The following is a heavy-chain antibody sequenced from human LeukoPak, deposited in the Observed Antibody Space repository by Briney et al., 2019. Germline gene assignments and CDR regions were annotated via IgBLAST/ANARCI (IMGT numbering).Heavy chain of an antibody. Sequence: SETLSLTCAVYGGSFSGYYWSWIRQPPGKGLEWIGEINHSGSTNYNPSLKSRVTISVNTSKNQFSLKLSSVTAADTAVYYCARRRGYSYGYTRVCYMDVWGKGTTVTVSS. V-gene: IGHV4-34*01. CDR3: ARRRGYSYGYTRVCYMDV. D-gene: IGHD5-18*01. CDR1: GGSFSGYY. CDR2: INHSGST. J-gene: IGHJ6*03.